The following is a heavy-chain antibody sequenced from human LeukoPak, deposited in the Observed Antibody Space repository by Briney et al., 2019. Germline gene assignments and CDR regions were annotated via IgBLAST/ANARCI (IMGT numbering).Heavy chain of an antibody. CDR3: ASWVAYYVGGSKNDAFDI. CDR1: GITVSANY. J-gene: IGHJ3*02. Sequence: GGSLRLSCAASGITVSANYMSWVRQAPGKGLERVSVMYSGGNTYYADSVKGRFTISGDSSKNTLYLQMNSLRAEDTAVYYCASWVAYYVGGSKNDAFDIWGQGTMVTVSS. CDR2: MYSGGNT. V-gene: IGHV3-66*01. D-gene: IGHD3-16*01.